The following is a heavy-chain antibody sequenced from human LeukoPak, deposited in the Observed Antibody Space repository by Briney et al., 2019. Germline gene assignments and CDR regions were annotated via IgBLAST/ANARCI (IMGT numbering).Heavy chain of an antibody. V-gene: IGHV3-48*01. CDR2: ISSSSSTI. CDR1: GFTFSSYS. CDR3: AKVVQDYSDHYFFDS. J-gene: IGHJ4*02. Sequence: GGSLRLSCAASGFTFSSYSMNWVRQAPGKGLEWVSYISSSSSTIYYADSVKGRFTISRDNAKNTLYLQMNSLRVEDTAVYFCAKVVQDYSDHYFFDSWGQGTLVTVSS. D-gene: IGHD4-17*01.